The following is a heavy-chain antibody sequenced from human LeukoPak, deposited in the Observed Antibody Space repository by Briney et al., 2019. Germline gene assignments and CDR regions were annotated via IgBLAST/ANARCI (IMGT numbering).Heavy chain of an antibody. D-gene: IGHD3-22*01. CDR3: ARSDSSGYEPFDY. J-gene: IGHJ4*02. Sequence: PGGSLRLSCAASGFTLSSYWMHWVRQAPGKGLVWVSRINSDGSSTSYADSVKGRFTISRDNAKNTLYLQMNSLRAEDTAVYYCARSDSSGYEPFDYWGQGTLVTVSS. V-gene: IGHV3-74*01. CDR2: INSDGSST. CDR1: GFTLSSYW.